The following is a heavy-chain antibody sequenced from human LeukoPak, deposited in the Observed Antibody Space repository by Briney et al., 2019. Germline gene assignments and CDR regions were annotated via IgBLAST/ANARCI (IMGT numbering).Heavy chain of an antibody. CDR2: IYPADSDA. V-gene: IGHV5-51*01. Sequence: GESLKISCSGSGYSFTTNWIGWVRPMPGKGLEWVGIIYPADSDARYSPSFRGHVTISADKSISTAYLQWSSLKASDTALYFCATRRDAYPIDYWGQGTLITVSS. J-gene: IGHJ4*02. CDR1: GYSFTTNW. D-gene: IGHD5-24*01. CDR3: ATRRDAYPIDY.